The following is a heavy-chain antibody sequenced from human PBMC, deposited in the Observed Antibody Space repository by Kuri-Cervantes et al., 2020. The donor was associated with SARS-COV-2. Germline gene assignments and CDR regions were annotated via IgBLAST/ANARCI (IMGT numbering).Heavy chain of an antibody. D-gene: IGHD1-1*01. V-gene: IGHV3-21*01. Sequence: LSLTCAASGFTVSTYTMNWVRQAPGKGLEWVSSISSSSSYIHYADSVKGRFTISRDNAKDSLYLQMNSLRAEDTAVYYCARPAETGTRFDYWGQGTLVTVSS. CDR1: GFTVSTYT. CDR3: ARPAETGTRFDY. J-gene: IGHJ4*02. CDR2: ISSSSSYI.